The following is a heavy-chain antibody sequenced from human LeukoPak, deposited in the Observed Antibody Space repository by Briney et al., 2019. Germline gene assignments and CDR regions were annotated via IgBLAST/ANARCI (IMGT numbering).Heavy chain of an antibody. D-gene: IGHD2-15*01. CDR3: ANSLGYCSGGSCYSGGYYFDY. V-gene: IGHV3-23*01. J-gene: IGHJ4*02. CDR2: ITGRGGNT. CDR1: GFIFSSYS. Sequence: GGSLRLSCAASGFIFSSYSMSWVRQAPGKGLEWVSVITGRGGNTYYADSVKGRFTISKDNSKNTVYLQMNSLRAEDTAVYYCANSLGYCSGGSCYSGGYYFDYWGQGTLVTVSS.